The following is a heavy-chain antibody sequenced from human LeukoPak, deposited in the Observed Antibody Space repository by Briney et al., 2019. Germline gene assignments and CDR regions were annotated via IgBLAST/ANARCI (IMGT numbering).Heavy chain of an antibody. D-gene: IGHD3-9*01. CDR2: ISQSGIS. J-gene: IGHJ2*01. Sequence: SDTLSLTCAVHGATFSGYHWSWIRQPPGKGLEWIGEISQSGISNFNPSLKSRVTMSLDTSKVQISLELNSVTAADTAVYFCARKWDCDPLTGYYDWYFDLWGRGTLVTVSS. V-gene: IGHV4-34*01. CDR3: ARKWDCDPLTGYYDWYFDL. CDR1: GATFSGYH.